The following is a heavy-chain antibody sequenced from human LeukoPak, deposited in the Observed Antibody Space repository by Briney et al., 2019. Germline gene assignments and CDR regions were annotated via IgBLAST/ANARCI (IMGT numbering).Heavy chain of an antibody. CDR3: AKRKARGTMVRGVIIPSPFDY. J-gene: IGHJ4*02. V-gene: IGHV3-23*01. CDR2: ISGSGGST. Sequence: GGSLRLSCAASGLTFSSYAMSWVRQAPGKGLEWVSAISGSGGSTYYADSVKGRFTISRDNSKNTLYLQMNSLRAEDTAVYYCAKRKARGTMVRGVIIPSPFDYWGQGTLVTVSS. CDR1: GLTFSSYA. D-gene: IGHD3-10*01.